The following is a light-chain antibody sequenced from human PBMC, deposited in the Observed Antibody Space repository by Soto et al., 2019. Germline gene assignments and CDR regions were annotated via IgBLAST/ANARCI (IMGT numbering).Light chain of an antibody. Sequence: DIQMTKSPSSLSASVGDRVTISCRASQLISTHLNWYQQKPGKAPKLLIYAASSLQSGVPSRFSGGGSGTDFSLTISSLQPEDFATYYCQQSYLTPRTFGQGTKLQLK. CDR1: QLISTH. CDR3: QQSYLTPRT. J-gene: IGKJ2*01. CDR2: AAS. V-gene: IGKV1-39*01.